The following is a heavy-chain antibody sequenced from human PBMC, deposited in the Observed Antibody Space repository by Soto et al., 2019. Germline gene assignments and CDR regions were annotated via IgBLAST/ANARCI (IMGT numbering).Heavy chain of an antibody. V-gene: IGHV3-30*18. Sequence: GGSLRLSCAASGFTFSSYGMHWVRQAPGKGLEWVAVISYDGSNKYYADSVKGRFTISRDNSKNTLYLQMNSLRAEDTAVYYCAKDSGYDANPTVMDVWGKGTTVTVSS. CDR3: AKDSGYDANPTVMDV. D-gene: IGHD5-12*01. J-gene: IGHJ6*04. CDR1: GFTFSSYG. CDR2: ISYDGSNK.